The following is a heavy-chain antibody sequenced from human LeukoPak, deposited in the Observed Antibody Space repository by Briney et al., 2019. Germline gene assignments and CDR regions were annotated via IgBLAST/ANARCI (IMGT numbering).Heavy chain of an antibody. Sequence: PGGSLRLSCAASGFTFSDYYMSWIRQAPGKGLEWVSYISSSGSTIYYADSVKGRFTISRDNAKNSLHLQMNSLRAEDTAVYYCARVPRTESNLDYWGQGTLVTVSS. D-gene: IGHD1-14*01. J-gene: IGHJ4*02. CDR3: ARVPRTESNLDY. CDR1: GFTFSDYY. V-gene: IGHV3-11*01. CDR2: ISSSGSTI.